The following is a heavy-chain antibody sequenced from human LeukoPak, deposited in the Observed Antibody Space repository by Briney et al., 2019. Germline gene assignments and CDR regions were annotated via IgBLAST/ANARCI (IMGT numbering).Heavy chain of an antibody. CDR2: IYYSGST. CDR3: ARVQPPSTIFGVVIEYYYYYYYMDV. CDR1: GGSISSSSYY. J-gene: IGHJ6*03. D-gene: IGHD3-3*01. V-gene: IGHV4-39*07. Sequence: PSETLSLTCTVSGGSISSSSYYWGWIRQPPGKGLEWIGSIYYSGSTYYNPSLKSRVTISVDTSKNQFSLKLSSVTAADTAVYYCARVQPPSTIFGVVIEYYYYYYYMDVWGKGTTVTVSS.